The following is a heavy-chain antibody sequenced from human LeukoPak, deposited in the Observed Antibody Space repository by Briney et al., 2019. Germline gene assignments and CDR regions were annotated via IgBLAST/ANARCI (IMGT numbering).Heavy chain of an antibody. J-gene: IGHJ4*02. CDR1: GFTFSSYS. Sequence: PGGSLRLSCAASGFTFSSYSMNWVRQAPGKGLEWVSSISSSSSHIYYADSVKGRFTISRDNAKNSLYLQMNSLRAEDTAVYYCARVAIAVAGQYYFDYWGQGTLVTVSS. CDR2: ISSSSSHI. V-gene: IGHV3-21*01. D-gene: IGHD6-19*01. CDR3: ARVAIAVAGQYYFDY.